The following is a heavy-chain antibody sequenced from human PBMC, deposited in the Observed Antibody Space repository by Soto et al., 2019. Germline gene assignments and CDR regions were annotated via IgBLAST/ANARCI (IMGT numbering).Heavy chain of an antibody. CDR2: IYYIGST. J-gene: IGHJ3*02. CDR3: ARSIPSGIYSSGWYAPFDI. V-gene: IGHV4-59*01. D-gene: IGHD6-19*01. Sequence: SETLSLTCTVSGGSISGYYWSWIRQPPGKRLEWIGYIYYIGSTNYNPSLKSRVTISVDTTKYHFSLKLSSVTAADTAVYYCARSIPSGIYSSGWYAPFDIWGQGTMVTVSS. CDR1: GGSISGYY.